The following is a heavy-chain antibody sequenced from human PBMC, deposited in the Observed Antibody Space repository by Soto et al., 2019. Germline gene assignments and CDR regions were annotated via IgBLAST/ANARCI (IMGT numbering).Heavy chain of an antibody. CDR2: IIPIFGTA. D-gene: IGHD6-19*01. J-gene: IGHJ4*02. Sequence: ASVKVSCKASGGTFSSYAISWVRQAPGQGLEWMGGIIPIFGTANYAQKFQGRVTITADESTSTAYMELSSLRSEDTAVYYCARVQDSSGWYEAGPSWGQGTLVTVSS. CDR1: GGTFSSYA. CDR3: ARVQDSSGWYEAGPS. V-gene: IGHV1-69*13.